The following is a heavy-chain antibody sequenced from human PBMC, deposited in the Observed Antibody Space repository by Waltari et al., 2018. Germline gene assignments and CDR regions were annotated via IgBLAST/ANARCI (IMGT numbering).Heavy chain of an antibody. D-gene: IGHD2-2*01. J-gene: IGHJ6*02. CDR2: IYSGGSI. Sequence: EVQLVESGGGLIQPGESLRLSCAASGFSVSSNYMSWVRQVPGKGLEWVSVIYSGGSIYYADSAKGRFSISRDNSKNTLYLQMNSLRDEDSAIYYCARERPVVYYGMDVWGRGTTVTVSS. CDR3: ARERPVVYYGMDV. V-gene: IGHV3-53*01. CDR1: GFSVSSNY.